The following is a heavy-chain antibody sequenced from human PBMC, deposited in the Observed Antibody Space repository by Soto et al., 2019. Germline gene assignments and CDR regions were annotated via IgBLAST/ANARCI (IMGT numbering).Heavy chain of an antibody. CDR2: ISWNSYSI. Sequence: DVQLVESGGGLVQPGRSLRLSCAASGFTFDDYAMHWVRQPPGKGLEWVSGISWNSYSIDYADSVKGRFTISRDNAKNSLYLQMNSLRAEDTALYYCATDLPGSDAFDIWGQGTMVTVSS. D-gene: IGHD2-15*01. V-gene: IGHV3-9*01. CDR1: GFTFDDYA. CDR3: ATDLPGSDAFDI. J-gene: IGHJ3*02.